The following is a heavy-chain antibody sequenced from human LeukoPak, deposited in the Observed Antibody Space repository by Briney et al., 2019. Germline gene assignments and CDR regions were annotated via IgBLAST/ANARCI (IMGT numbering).Heavy chain of an antibody. Sequence: KAPETSELIRTVSGGSVCSGSYYWSWIRQPPGKGLEWIGYIYYSGSTNHNPSLKSRVTISVDTSKNQFSLKLSSVTAADTAVYYCARLDYYWELAFDIWG. D-gene: IGHD1-26*01. CDR2: IYYSGST. J-gene: IGHJ3*02. CDR1: GGSVCSGSYY. V-gene: IGHV4-61*01. CDR3: ARLDYYWELAFDI.